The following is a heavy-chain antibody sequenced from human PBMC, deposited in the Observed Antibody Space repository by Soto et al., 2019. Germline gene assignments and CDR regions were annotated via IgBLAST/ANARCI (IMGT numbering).Heavy chain of an antibody. CDR2: INPSGGST. V-gene: IGHV1-46*01. D-gene: IGHD1-26*01. Sequence: GASVKVSCKASGYTFTSYYMHWVRQAPGQGLEWMGIINPSGGSTSYAQKFQGRVTMTRDTPTSTVYMELSSLRSEDTAVYYCARLDSGSSYDNDAFDIWGQGTMVTVSS. CDR3: ARLDSGSSYDNDAFDI. CDR1: GYTFTSYY. J-gene: IGHJ3*02.